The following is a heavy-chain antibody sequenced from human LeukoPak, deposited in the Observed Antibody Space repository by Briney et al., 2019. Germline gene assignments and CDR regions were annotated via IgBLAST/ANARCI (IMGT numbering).Heavy chain of an antibody. J-gene: IGHJ5*02. CDR1: GFTFSSYS. CDR3: ARAGGIAAAAYNWFDP. D-gene: IGHD6-13*01. V-gene: IGHV3-21*01. Sequence: GSLRLSCAASGFTFSSYSMNWVRQAPGKGLEWVSSISSSSSYIYYADSVKGRFTISRDNAKNSLYLQMNSLRAEDTAVYYCARAGGIAAAAYNWFDPGAREPWSPSPQ. CDR2: ISSSSSYI.